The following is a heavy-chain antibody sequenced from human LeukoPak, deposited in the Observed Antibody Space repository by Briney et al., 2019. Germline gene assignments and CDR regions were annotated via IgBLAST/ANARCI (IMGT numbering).Heavy chain of an antibody. CDR3: ARGSGAAAATGY. CDR1: GGSISSGSYY. CDR2: IYYSGSI. D-gene: IGHD6-13*01. J-gene: IGHJ4*02. V-gene: IGHV4-61*01. Sequence: SETLSLTCTVSGGSISSGSYYWSWIRQPPGKGLEWIGYIYYSGSINYNPSLKSRVTISVDTSKNQFSLKLSSVTAADTAVYYCARGSGAAAATGYWGQGTLVTVSS.